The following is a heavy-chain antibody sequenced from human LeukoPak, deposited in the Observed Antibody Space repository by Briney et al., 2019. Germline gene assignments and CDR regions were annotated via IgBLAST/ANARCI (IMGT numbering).Heavy chain of an antibody. CDR1: GYTFTTYY. D-gene: IGHD1-26*01. Sequence: ASVKVSCKASGYTFTTYYIHWVRQAPGQGLEWMGIINPSGGSTTYAQIFQGRVTLTRDTSTSTVYMELSSLRSDDTAVYYCARAPKGVTTGYFDHWGQGTLVTASS. CDR3: ARAPKGVTTGYFDH. J-gene: IGHJ4*02. CDR2: INPSGGST. V-gene: IGHV1-46*01.